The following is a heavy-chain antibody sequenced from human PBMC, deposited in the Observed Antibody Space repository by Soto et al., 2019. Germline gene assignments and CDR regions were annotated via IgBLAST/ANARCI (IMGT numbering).Heavy chain of an antibody. J-gene: IGHJ4*02. Sequence: QVQLVQSGAEVKKPGASVKVSCKASGYTFTGYYMHWVRQAPGQGLEWMGWINPNSGGTNYAQKFQGWVTMTRNTSISTAYMELSRLRSDDTAVYYCAITQYSSSWQNFNYWGQGTLVTVSS. D-gene: IGHD6-13*01. CDR3: AITQYSSSWQNFNY. CDR2: INPNSGGT. V-gene: IGHV1-2*04. CDR1: GYTFTGYY.